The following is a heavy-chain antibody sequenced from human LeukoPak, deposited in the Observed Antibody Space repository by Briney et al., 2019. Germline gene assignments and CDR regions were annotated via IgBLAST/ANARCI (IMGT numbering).Heavy chain of an antibody. CDR3: ARDEGYCSSSSCYLLDY. CDR1: GFTFSSDW. V-gene: IGHV3-7*01. Sequence: GGSLRLSCAASGFTFSSDWMSWVRQAPGKGLEWVANIKQDGSEKYYVDSVKGRFTISRDNAKNSLYLQMNSLRAEETAVYYCARDEGYCSSSSCYLLDYWGQGRQVTVSS. J-gene: IGHJ4*02. D-gene: IGHD2-2*01. CDR2: IKQDGSEK.